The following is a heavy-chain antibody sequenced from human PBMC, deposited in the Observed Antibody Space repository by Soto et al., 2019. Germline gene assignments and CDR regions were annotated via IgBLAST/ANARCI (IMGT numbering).Heavy chain of an antibody. Sequence: PSETLSLTCTVSGGSDRSGSYYWCWIRQPPGKGLKYIGYLSYSGSTTDNPPLKRRVTITGDTPKTQFSLKLTSVTAADPAIYSCPRGQAFWTGYYRMPSYSDYWGQGTLVTVSS. CDR3: PRGQAFWTGYYRMPSYSDY. J-gene: IGHJ4*02. D-gene: IGHD3-3*01. CDR2: LSYSGST. CDR1: GGSDRSGSYY. V-gene: IGHV4-61*01.